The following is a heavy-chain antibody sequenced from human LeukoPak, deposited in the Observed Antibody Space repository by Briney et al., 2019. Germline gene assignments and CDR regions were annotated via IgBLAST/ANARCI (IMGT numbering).Heavy chain of an antibody. J-gene: IGHJ4*02. CDR2: IYYSGST. Sequence: PSETLSLTCTVSGGSISSSSYYWGWIRQPPGKGLEWIGSIYYSGSTYYNPSLKSRVTISVDTSKNQFSLKLSSVTAADTAVYYCARRLDTLFDYWGQGTLVTVSS. D-gene: IGHD5-18*01. CDR1: GGSISSSSYY. CDR3: ARRLDTLFDY. V-gene: IGHV4-39*01.